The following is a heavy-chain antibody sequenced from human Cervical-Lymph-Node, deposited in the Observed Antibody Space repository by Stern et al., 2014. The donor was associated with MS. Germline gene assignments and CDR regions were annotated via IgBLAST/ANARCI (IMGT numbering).Heavy chain of an antibody. J-gene: IGHJ5*02. D-gene: IGHD3-9*01. CDR2: IYYSGDT. CDR1: GGSISSYY. Sequence: MQLVESGPGLVKPSETLSLTCTASGGSISSYYWSWIRQPPGKVLGWIGGIYYSGDTNYNPYLKSRVTMSVDASKSQFSLKLSSVTAADTAVYYCASGDILTGYRGDWFDPWGQGTLVTVSS. CDR3: ASGDILTGYRGDWFDP. V-gene: IGHV4-59*01.